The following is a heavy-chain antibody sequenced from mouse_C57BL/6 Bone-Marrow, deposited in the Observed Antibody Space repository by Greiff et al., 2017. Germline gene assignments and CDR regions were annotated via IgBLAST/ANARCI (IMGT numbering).Heavy chain of an antibody. J-gene: IGHJ2*01. V-gene: IGHV1-26*01. CDR3: ARGDDGYPYYFCG. D-gene: IGHD2-3*01. CDR2: INPKNGGT. Sequence: EVQLQQSGPELVKPGASVKISCKASGYTFTDYYMNWVKQSHGKSLEWIGDINPKNGGTSYNQKFKGKATLTADKSSSTAYMELRSLTSEDSEVYYCARGDDGYPYYFCGWGQGTTLTVSS. CDR1: GYTFTDYY.